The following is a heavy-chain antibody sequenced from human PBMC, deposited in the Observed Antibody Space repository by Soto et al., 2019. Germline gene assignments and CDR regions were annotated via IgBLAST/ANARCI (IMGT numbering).Heavy chain of an antibody. J-gene: IGHJ4*02. CDR1: GFTFSSYW. Sequence: EVQLVESGGGLVQPGGSLRLSCAASGFTFSSYWMSWVRQAPGKGLEWVVNIKQDGSERYYVDSVKGRFTISRDNAKNSLYLQMNSLRADDTAVYYCARDGDYCSGGSCYSYYFDYWGQGTLVTVSS. V-gene: IGHV3-7*01. CDR3: ARDGDYCSGGSCYSYYFDY. D-gene: IGHD2-15*01. CDR2: IKQDGSER.